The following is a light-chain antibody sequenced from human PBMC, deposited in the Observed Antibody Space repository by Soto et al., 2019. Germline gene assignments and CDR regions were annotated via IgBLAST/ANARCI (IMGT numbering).Light chain of an antibody. CDR3: QHYNSYSEA. CDR2: AAS. CDR1: QGISIH. J-gene: IGKJ1*01. V-gene: IGKV1-9*01. Sequence: DIQLTQSPSFLSSSVGDRVTISCRASQGISIHLAWYQQKPGKAPKLLIYAASTLQSGVPSRFSGSGSGTEFTLTISSLQPDDFATYYCQHYNSYSEAFGQGTKVDIK.